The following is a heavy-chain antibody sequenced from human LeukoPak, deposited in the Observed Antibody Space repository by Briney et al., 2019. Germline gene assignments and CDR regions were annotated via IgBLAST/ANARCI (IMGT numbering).Heavy chain of an antibody. CDR1: GFTFSSYE. CDR3: ARDSSKGYSYGDTDY. J-gene: IGHJ4*02. Sequence: GGSLRLSCAASGFTFSSYEMNWVRQAPGKGLEWVPYISSSGSTIYYADSVKGRFTISRDNAKNSLYLQMNSLRAEDTAVYYCARDSSKGYSYGDTDYWGQGTLVTVSS. D-gene: IGHD5-18*01. V-gene: IGHV3-48*03. CDR2: ISSSGSTI.